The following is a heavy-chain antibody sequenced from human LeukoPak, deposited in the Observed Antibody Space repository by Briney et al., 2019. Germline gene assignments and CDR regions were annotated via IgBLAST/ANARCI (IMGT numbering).Heavy chain of an antibody. CDR1: GYTFTSYG. CDR3: ARDQDLDY. D-gene: IGHD2-15*01. J-gene: IGHJ4*02. Sequence: ASVKVSCKASGYTFTSYGISWVRQAPGQGLEWMGTINPSGGSTYYAQKFQGRVTMTRDTSTSTVYMELSSLRSEDTAVYYCARDQDLDYWGQGTLVTVSS. CDR2: INPSGGST. V-gene: IGHV1-46*01.